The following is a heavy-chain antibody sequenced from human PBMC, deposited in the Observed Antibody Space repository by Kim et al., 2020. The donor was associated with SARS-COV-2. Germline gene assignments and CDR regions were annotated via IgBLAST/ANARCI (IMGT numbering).Heavy chain of an antibody. J-gene: IGHJ4*02. CDR3: TRDLRPGGYCSSTSCYIDY. CDR1: GFTFGDYA. V-gene: IGHV3-49*03. D-gene: IGHD2-2*02. CDR2: IRSKAYGGTT. Sequence: GGSLRLSCTASGFTFGDYAMSWFRQAPGKGLEWVGFIRSKAYGGTTEYAASVKGRFTISRDDSKSIAYLQMNSLKTEDTAVYYCTRDLRPGGYCSSTSCYIDYWGQGTLVTVSS.